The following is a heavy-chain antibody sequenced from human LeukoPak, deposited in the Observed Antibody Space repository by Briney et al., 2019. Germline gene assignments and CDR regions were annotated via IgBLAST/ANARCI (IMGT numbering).Heavy chain of an antibody. Sequence: ASVKVSCKASGYTFTGYYIHWVRQAPGQGLEWTGRIDPNSGDTNYAQKFQGRVTMTRDTSTSTAYMELSRLTSDDTAMYYCARYMVRGVINDAFDIWGQGTTVTVSS. D-gene: IGHD3-10*01. J-gene: IGHJ3*02. CDR2: IDPNSGDT. V-gene: IGHV1-2*06. CDR3: ARYMVRGVINDAFDI. CDR1: GYTFTGYY.